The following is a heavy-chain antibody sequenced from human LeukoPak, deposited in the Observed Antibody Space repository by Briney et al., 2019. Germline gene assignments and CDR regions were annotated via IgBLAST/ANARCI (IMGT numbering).Heavy chain of an antibody. J-gene: IGHJ4*02. D-gene: IGHD5-18*01. Sequence: ASVKVSCKASGCTFTSYDINWVRQATGQGLEWMGWMNPNSGNTGYAQKFQGRVTMTRNTSISTAYMELSSLRSEDTAVYYCARIPGGYSYGYVLEDYWGQGTLVTVSS. CDR2: MNPNSGNT. V-gene: IGHV1-8*01. CDR1: GCTFTSYD. CDR3: ARIPGGYSYGYVLEDY.